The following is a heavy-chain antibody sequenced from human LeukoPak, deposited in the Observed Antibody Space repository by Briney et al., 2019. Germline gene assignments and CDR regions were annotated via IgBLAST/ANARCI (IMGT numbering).Heavy chain of an antibody. CDR1: GGTLSSYA. Sequence: SVKVSCKASGGTLSSYAISWVRQAPGQGLEWMGGIIPIFGTANYAQKFQGRVTITTDESTSTAYMELSSLRSEDTAVYYCARGTDSGYSYGYYYYYYMDVWGKGTTVTVSS. CDR3: ARGTDSGYSYGYYYYYYMDV. CDR2: IIPIFGTA. V-gene: IGHV1-69*05. D-gene: IGHD5-18*01. J-gene: IGHJ6*03.